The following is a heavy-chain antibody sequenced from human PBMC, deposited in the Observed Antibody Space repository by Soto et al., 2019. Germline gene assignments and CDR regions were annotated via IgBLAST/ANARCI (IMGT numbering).Heavy chain of an antibody. D-gene: IGHD3-9*01. Sequence: GGSLRLSCAVSGFTFSTYSMSWVRQAPGKGLEWVSAISGSGGSTYYADSVKGRFTISRDNSKNTLYLQMNSLRAEDTAVYYCAVGSFDWLVNDYWGQGTLVTVSS. J-gene: IGHJ4*02. CDR1: GFTFSTYS. V-gene: IGHV3-23*01. CDR2: ISGSGGST. CDR3: AVGSFDWLVNDY.